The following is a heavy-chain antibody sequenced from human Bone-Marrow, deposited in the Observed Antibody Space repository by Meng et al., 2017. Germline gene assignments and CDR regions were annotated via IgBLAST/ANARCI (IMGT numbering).Heavy chain of an antibody. Sequence: ASVKVSCKASGYTFTGYYMHWVRQAPGQGLEWMGWINPNSGGTNYAQKFQGRVTMTRDTSISTAYMELSRLRSDDTAVYYCATYYYASSGYSRVDDYWGQGTLVTVSS. J-gene: IGHJ4*02. CDR3: ATYYYASSGYSRVDDY. D-gene: IGHD3-22*01. CDR1: GYTFTGYY. V-gene: IGHV1-2*02. CDR2: INPNSGGT.